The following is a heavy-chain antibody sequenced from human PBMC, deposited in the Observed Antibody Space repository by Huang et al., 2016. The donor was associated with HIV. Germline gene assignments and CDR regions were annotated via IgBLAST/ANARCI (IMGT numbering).Heavy chain of an antibody. CDR2: INGGNGDT. J-gene: IGHJ4*02. Sequence: VQLVQSGAEVKKPGTSVKVSCKTSGYTFSGDALHWLRQAPGQRPEWMGWINGGNGDTKYSQKFQGIGTSTSDTSANIGYMELNSLLSEDTAVYYCARDPLDIRRHFDFWGQGSLVTVSS. D-gene: IGHD3-3*01. CDR3: ARDPLDIRRHFDF. CDR1: GYTFSGDA. V-gene: IGHV1-3*01.